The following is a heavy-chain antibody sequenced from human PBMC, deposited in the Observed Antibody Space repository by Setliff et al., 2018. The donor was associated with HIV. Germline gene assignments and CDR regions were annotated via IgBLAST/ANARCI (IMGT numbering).Heavy chain of an antibody. J-gene: IGHJ3*02. D-gene: IGHD5-12*01. Sequence: VASVKVSCKASGYSFTNYAINWLRQAPGRGLEWMGWIHTEQGFPMYAQGFTGRFVFSLDPSVSTAYLQINSLNPDDGAVYYCAVDRHAFDIWGQGTVVTVSS. CDR3: AVDRHAFDI. CDR1: GYSFTNYA. CDR2: IHTEQGFP. V-gene: IGHV7-4-1*02.